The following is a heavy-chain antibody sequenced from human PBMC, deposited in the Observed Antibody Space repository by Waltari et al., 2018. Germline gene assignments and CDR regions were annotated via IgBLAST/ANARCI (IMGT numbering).Heavy chain of an antibody. CDR2: IYSDGRT. J-gene: IGHJ4*02. CDR3: AKNKGWYGDGYFDY. Sequence: DVQRVESGGGLIQTGGSLSLSCAASGFSASSNSMSWVRQPPGKGLEWVSVIYSDGRTFYADSVKGRFTISRDNSKNTLYLQMNSLRAGDTAVYYCAKNKGWYGDGYFDYWGQGTLITVSS. D-gene: IGHD6-19*01. CDR1: GFSASSNS. V-gene: IGHV3-53*01.